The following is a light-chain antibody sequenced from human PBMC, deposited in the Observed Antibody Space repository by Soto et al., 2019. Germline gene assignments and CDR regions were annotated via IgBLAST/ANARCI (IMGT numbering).Light chain of an antibody. CDR1: SSNIGSNT. Sequence: QTVVTQPPSASGTPGQRVTISCSGSSSNIGSNTVNWYQQLPETAPKLLIYNNNQRPSGVPDRFSGSKSGTSASLAISGLQSDDEADYYCAAWDDSLNGVLFGGGTKLTVL. V-gene: IGLV1-44*01. CDR3: AAWDDSLNGVL. J-gene: IGLJ2*01. CDR2: NNN.